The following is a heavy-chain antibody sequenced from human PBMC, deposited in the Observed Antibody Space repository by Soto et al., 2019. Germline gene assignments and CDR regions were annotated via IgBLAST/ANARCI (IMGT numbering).Heavy chain of an antibody. Sequence: QVHLQESGPGMMKPSQTLSLTCSVSGVSIRSGSYHWSWLRQHPGKGLEWIGYIDYRGSTHYSPSVKSRVKISVDTSENQFSLHMTSLTAADTALYYCARGADYYDNTNYFLDHWRLESWCQGTLVTVAS. CDR2: IDYRGST. V-gene: IGHV4-31*03. CDR1: GVSIRSGSYH. J-gene: IGHJ1*01. CDR3: ARGADYYDNTNYFLDHWRLES. D-gene: IGHD3-22*01.